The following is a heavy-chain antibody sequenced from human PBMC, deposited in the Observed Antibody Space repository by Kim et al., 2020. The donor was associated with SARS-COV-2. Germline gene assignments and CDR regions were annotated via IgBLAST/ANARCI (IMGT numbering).Heavy chain of an antibody. CDR2: IHSSGST. CDR1: GGSINSYY. Sequence: SETLSLTCTVSGGSINSYYWSWIRQPAGKGLEWIGRIHSSGSTKYIPSLNSRVTMSVDTSNNQFSLTLSSVTAADTAVYYCAKMSKVGETNYYFDYWGQG. V-gene: IGHV4-4*07. CDR3: AKMSKVGETNYYFDY. D-gene: IGHD1-26*01. J-gene: IGHJ4*02.